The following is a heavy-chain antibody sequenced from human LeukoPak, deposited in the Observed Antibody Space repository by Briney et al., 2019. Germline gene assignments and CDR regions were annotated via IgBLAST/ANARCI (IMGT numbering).Heavy chain of an antibody. CDR2: IYPGDSDT. D-gene: IGHD3-22*01. CDR3: ARFSLYYYDSSGYYY. J-gene: IGHJ4*02. CDR1: GYYFTSYW. Sequence: GEYLKFSCNGSGYYFTSYWIGWVRQLPGKGLEWMGIIYPGDSDTRYSPSFQGQVTISADKSISTAYLQWSSLKASDTAMYYCARFSLYYYDSSGYYYWGQGTLVTVSS. V-gene: IGHV5-51*01.